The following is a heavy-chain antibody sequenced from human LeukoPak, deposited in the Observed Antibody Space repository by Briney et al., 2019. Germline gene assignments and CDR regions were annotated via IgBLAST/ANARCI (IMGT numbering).Heavy chain of an antibody. CDR1: GYSISSGYY. J-gene: IGHJ5*02. CDR3: ARFASMVRGVIPESWFDP. V-gene: IGHV4-38-2*02. Sequence: SETLSLTCTVSGYSISSGYYWGWIRQPPGKGLEWIGSIYHSGSTYYNPSLKSRVTISVDTSKNQFSLKLSSVTAADTAVYYCARFASMVRGVIPESWFDPWGQGTLVTVSS. D-gene: IGHD3-10*01. CDR2: IYHSGST.